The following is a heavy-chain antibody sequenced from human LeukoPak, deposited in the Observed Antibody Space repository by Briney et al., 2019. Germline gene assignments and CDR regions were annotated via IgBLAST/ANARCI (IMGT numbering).Heavy chain of an antibody. D-gene: IGHD2-2*01. V-gene: IGHV3-23*01. CDR3: ANSVVPAALSYDY. J-gene: IGHJ4*02. Sequence: GGSLRLSCAASGFTFSSYAMSWVRQAPGKGLEWVSAISGSGGSTYYADSVKGRFTISRDNSKNTLYLQMNSLGAEDTAVYYCANSVVPAALSYDYWGQGTLVTVSS. CDR1: GFTFSSYA. CDR2: ISGSGGST.